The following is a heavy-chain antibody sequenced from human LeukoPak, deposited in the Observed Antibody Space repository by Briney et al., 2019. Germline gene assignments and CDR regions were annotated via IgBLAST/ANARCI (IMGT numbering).Heavy chain of an antibody. CDR1: GYTLTELS. V-gene: IGHV1-24*01. CDR3: ATVAVSGLGHYYYGVDV. CDR2: YVPEDDEI. Sequence: ASVKVCCKVFGYTLTELSMHWVRQAPGKGLEWMGGYVPEDDEIIYAKKFQGRVAMTEDTSTDTAYMELTSLRSEYTAVYYCATVAVSGLGHYYYGVDVWGQGTTVTVSS. J-gene: IGHJ6*02. D-gene: IGHD6-19*01.